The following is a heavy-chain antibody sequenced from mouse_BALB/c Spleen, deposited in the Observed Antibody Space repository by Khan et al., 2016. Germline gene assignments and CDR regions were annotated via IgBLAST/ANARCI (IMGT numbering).Heavy chain of an antibody. J-gene: IGHJ2*01. CDR1: GYTFTNYG. D-gene: IGHD3-1*01. CDR3: ARSGGNFDY. CDR2: INTNTGEP. V-gene: IGHV9-3*02. Sequence: QIQLVQSGPELKKPGETVKISCKASGYTFTNYGMNWVKQAPGKGLKWMGWINTNTGEPTYAEEFKGRFAFSLETSASTAYLQLNNLKDEDSDTYLCARSGGNFDYWGQGTTLTGSS.